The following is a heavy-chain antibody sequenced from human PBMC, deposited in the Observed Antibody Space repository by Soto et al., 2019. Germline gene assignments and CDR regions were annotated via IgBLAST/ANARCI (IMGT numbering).Heavy chain of an antibody. CDR1: GGSFSGYY. Sequence: QVQLQQWGAGLLKPSETLSLTCAVYGGSFSGYYWSWIRQPPGKGLEWIWEINHSGSTNYNPSLKSRVTISVDTSTNQYSLKLSSVTAADTAVYYCARGQNSTVTRWFDPWGQGTLVTVSS. CDR3: ARGQNSTVTRWFDP. D-gene: IGHD4-17*01. J-gene: IGHJ5*02. CDR2: INHSGST. V-gene: IGHV4-34*01.